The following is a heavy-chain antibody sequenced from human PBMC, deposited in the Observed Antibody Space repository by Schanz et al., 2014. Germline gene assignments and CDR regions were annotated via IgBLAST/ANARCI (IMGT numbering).Heavy chain of an antibody. D-gene: IGHD1-26*01. Sequence: EVQLVESGGGLVQPGGSLRLSCAASGFSFSSYAMGWVRQARGKGLEWLSVISASGGDTYYADSVKGRFTLYRDNAKDSLFLQLNSLRADDTAVYYCARNRGSGGQNWYFDLWGRGTLVTVSS. CDR2: ISASGGDT. V-gene: IGHV3-23*04. J-gene: IGHJ2*01. CDR1: GFSFSSYA. CDR3: ARNRGSGGQNWYFDL.